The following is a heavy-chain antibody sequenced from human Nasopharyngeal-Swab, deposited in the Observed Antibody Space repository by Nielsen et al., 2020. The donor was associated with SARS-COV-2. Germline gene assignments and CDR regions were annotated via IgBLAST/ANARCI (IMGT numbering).Heavy chain of an antibody. V-gene: IGHV3-23*01. Sequence: GESLKISCAASGFTFSSYPMSWVRQAPGKGLEWVSAISGSGGSTYYADPVKGRFTISRDNSKNTLYLQMNSLRAEDTAVYYCAKEAYEAVSGESYYYDSSGFGYWGQGTLVTVSS. CDR3: AKEAYEAVSGESYYYDSSGFGY. J-gene: IGHJ4*02. CDR2: ISGSGGST. D-gene: IGHD3-22*01. CDR1: GFTFSSYP.